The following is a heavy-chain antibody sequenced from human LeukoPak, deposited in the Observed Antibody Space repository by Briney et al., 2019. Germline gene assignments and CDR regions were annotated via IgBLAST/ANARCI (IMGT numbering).Heavy chain of an antibody. CDR2: MNPNSGNT. D-gene: IGHD2-15*01. Sequence: ASVKVSCKASGYTFTSYDINWVRQATGQGLEWMGWMNPNSGNTGYAQKFQGRVTMTRNTSISTAYMELSSLRSEDTAVYYCAKEVAYCSGGSCFDPWGQGTLVTVSS. V-gene: IGHV1-8*01. CDR1: GYTFTSYD. J-gene: IGHJ5*02. CDR3: AKEVAYCSGGSCFDP.